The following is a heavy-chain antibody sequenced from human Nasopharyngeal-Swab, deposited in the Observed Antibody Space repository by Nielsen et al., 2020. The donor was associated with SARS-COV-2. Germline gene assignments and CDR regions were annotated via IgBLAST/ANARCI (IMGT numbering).Heavy chain of an antibody. D-gene: IGHD3-22*01. CDR3: ASGGAPYYYDSSGHASGGALAMTQAFDI. Sequence: PGKGLEWIGSIYYSGSTYYNQSLKSRVTISVDTSKNQFSLKLSSVTAADTAVYYCASGGAPYYYDSSGHASGGALAMTQAFDIWGQGTMVTVSS. J-gene: IGHJ3*02. V-gene: IGHV4-39*07. CDR2: IYYSGST.